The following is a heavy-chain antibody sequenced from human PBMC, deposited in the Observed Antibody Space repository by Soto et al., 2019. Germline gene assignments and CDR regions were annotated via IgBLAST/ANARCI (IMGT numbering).Heavy chain of an antibody. Sequence: PSETLSLTCTVSGGSISSYYWSWIRQPPGKGLEWIGYIYYSGSTNYNPSLKSRVTISVDTSKNQFSLKLSSVTAADTAVYYCASSIAARAEYYFDYWGQGTLVTVSS. CDR3: ASSIAARAEYYFDY. V-gene: IGHV4-59*01. D-gene: IGHD6-6*01. J-gene: IGHJ4*02. CDR1: GGSISSYY. CDR2: IYYSGST.